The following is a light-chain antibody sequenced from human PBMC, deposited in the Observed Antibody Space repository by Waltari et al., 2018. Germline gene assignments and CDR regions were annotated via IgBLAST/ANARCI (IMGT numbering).Light chain of an antibody. Sequence: QSALTQPASVSGSPGQSITIPCPGTSSDVGNYNLFSWYQQHPGTAPKLMIYEVNARPSGVSNRFSGSKSGNTASLTISGLQPEDEADYYCCSYAGSTTFWVFGTGTKVTVL. J-gene: IGLJ1*01. V-gene: IGLV2-23*02. CDR1: SSDVGNYNL. CDR2: EVN. CDR3: CSYAGSTTFWV.